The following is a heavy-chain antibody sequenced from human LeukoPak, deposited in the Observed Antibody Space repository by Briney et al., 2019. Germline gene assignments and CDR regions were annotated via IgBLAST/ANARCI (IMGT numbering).Heavy chain of an antibody. CDR3: ARDGPYCTNGVCHWGLRWFDP. CDR2: IIPIFGTA. D-gene: IGHD2-8*01. J-gene: IGHJ5*02. Sequence: SVKVSCKASEGTFSSYAISWVRQAPGQGLEWMGRIIPIFGTANYAQKFQGRVTITTDESTSTAYMELSSLRSEDTAVYYCARDGPYCTNGVCHWGLRWFDPWGQGTLVTVSS. CDR1: EGTFSSYA. V-gene: IGHV1-69*05.